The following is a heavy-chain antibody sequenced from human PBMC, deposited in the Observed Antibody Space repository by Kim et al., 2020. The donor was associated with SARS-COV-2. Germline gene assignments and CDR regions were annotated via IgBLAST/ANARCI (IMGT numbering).Heavy chain of an antibody. Sequence: SETLSLTCTVSGGSISSYYWSWIRQPPGKGLEWIGYIYYSGSTNYNPSLKSRVTISVDTSKNQFSLKLSSVTAADTAVYYCARFVQQWLVLGDAFDIWGQGTMVTVSS. CDR2: IYYSGST. CDR3: ARFVQQWLVLGDAFDI. V-gene: IGHV4-59*01. D-gene: IGHD6-19*01. CDR1: GGSISSYY. J-gene: IGHJ3*02.